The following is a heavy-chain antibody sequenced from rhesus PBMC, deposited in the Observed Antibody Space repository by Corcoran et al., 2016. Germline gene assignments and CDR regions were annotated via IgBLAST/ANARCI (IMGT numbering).Heavy chain of an antibody. Sequence: QVQLQESGPGLVKPSETLSLTCAVSGGSFSSYCGSWIRQPPGKGLEWSGGINGNSGSTNYNPSLKSRVTISKDASKNQFSLKLSSVTAADTAVYYCASNWNEDYWGQGVLVTVSS. CDR2: INGNSGST. J-gene: IGHJ4*01. CDR3: ASNWNEDY. CDR1: GGSFSSYC. V-gene: IGHV4-80*01. D-gene: IGHD1-7*02.